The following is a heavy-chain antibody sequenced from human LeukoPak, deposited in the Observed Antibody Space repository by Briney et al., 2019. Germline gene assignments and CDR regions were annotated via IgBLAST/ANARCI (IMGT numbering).Heavy chain of an antibody. Sequence: SETLSLTCTVSGAPFSSSTYYWGWIRQPPGKGLEWIGSIYYSGSTYYNPSLKSRVTMSVDTSKNQFSLKLSSVTAADTAVYYCARHAGGISATGTRPFDYWGQGTLVTVSS. CDR3: ARHAGGISATGTRPFDY. CDR1: GAPFSSSTYY. V-gene: IGHV4-39*01. D-gene: IGHD6-13*01. J-gene: IGHJ4*02. CDR2: IYYSGST.